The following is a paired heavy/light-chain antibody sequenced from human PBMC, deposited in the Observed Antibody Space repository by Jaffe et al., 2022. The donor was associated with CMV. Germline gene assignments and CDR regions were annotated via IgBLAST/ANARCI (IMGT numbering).Heavy chain of an antibody. CDR3: ARDRCGYCGGDCYCGAFDI. J-gene: IGHJ3*02. CDR1: GYTFTSYG. Sequence: QVQLVQSGAEVKKPGASVKVSCKASGYTFTSYGISWVRQAPGQGLEWMGWISAYNGNTNYAQKLQGRVTMTTDTSTSTAYMELRSLRSDDTAVYYCARDRCGYCGGDCYCGAFDIWGQGTMVTVSS. V-gene: IGHV1-18*04. CDR2: ISAYNGNT. D-gene: IGHD2-21*02.
Light chain of an antibody. CDR3: QQSYSTPPMYT. Sequence: DIQMTQSPSSLSASVGDRVTITCRASQSISSYLNWYQQKPGKAPKLLIYAASSLQSGVPSRFSGSGSGTDFTLTISSLQPEDFATYYCQQSYSTPPMYTFGQGTKLEIK. CDR2: AAS. CDR1: QSISSY. J-gene: IGKJ2*01. V-gene: IGKV1-39*01.